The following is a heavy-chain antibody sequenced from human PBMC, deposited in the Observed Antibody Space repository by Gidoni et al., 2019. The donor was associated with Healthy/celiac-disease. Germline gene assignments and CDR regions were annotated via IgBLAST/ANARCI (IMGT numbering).Heavy chain of an antibody. V-gene: IGHV4-34*01. Sequence: QVQLQQWGAGLLKPSETLSLTCAVYGGSCSGYYWSWIRQPPGKGLEWIGEINHSGSTNYKPSLKSRVTISVDTAKNQFSLKLSSVTAADTAVYYCARGRGVPAYRMPVGMDVWGQGTTVTVSS. CDR2: INHSGST. D-gene: IGHD2-2*01. J-gene: IGHJ6*02. CDR1: GGSCSGYY. CDR3: ARGRGVPAYRMPVGMDV.